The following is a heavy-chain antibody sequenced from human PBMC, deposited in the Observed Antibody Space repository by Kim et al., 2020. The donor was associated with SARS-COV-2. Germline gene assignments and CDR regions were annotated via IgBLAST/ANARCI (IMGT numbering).Heavy chain of an antibody. V-gene: IGHV1-18*01. Sequence: SAQKLQGRVTMTTDTSTSTAYMELRSLRSDDTAVYYCARDRGTDGYNEDWGQGTLVTVSS. CDR3: ARDRGTDGYNED. J-gene: IGHJ4*02. D-gene: IGHD5-12*01.